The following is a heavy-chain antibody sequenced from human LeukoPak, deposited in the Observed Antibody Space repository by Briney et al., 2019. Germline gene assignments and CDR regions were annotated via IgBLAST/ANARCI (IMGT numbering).Heavy chain of an antibody. V-gene: IGHV3-21*01. J-gene: IGHJ4*02. CDR1: GFTFSSYS. D-gene: IGHD2-2*01. CDR2: ISSSSSYI. Sequence: GGSLRLSCAASGFTFSSYSMNWVRQAPGKGLEWVSSISSSSSYIYYADSVKGRFTISRDNAKNSLYLQMNSLRAEDTAVYYCARELVVPAANRNFDYWGQGTLVTVSS. CDR3: ARELVVPAANRNFDY.